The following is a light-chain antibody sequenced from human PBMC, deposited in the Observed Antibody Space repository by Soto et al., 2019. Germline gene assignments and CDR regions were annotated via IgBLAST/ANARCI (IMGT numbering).Light chain of an antibody. CDR1: SSDVGGYNY. CDR3: SSYTSSSTLVV. J-gene: IGLJ2*01. CDR2: EVS. V-gene: IGLV2-14*01. Sequence: QSVLTQPASVSGSPGQSITISCTGTSSDVGGYNYVSWYQQHPGKAPKLMIYEVSNRPSGVSNRFSGSKSGNTASLTISGLQAEDEADYYCSSYTSSSTLVVFVGGTQLTVL.